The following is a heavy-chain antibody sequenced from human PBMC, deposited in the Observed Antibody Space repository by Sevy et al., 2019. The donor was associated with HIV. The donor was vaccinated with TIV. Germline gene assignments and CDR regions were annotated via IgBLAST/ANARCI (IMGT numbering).Heavy chain of an antibody. Sequence: SETLSLTCSVSGGSLITTNYYWAWLRQSPGKGLEWIASIYYSGSTYYNPSLKARVTVSVDTSRSQFSLILNSVTAADTSVYYSAAHEGVTISEARFDPWGQGTLVTVSS. J-gene: IGHJ5*02. CDR1: GGSLITTNYY. D-gene: IGHD1-1*01. CDR3: AAHEGVTISEARFDP. CDR2: IYYSGST. V-gene: IGHV4-39*01.